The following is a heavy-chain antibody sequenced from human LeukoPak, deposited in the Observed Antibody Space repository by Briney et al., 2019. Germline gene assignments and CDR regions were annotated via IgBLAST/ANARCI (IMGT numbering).Heavy chain of an antibody. CDR1: GFTFSSFG. D-gene: IGHD4-17*01. CDR3: AKDASTVTLHADY. V-gene: IGHV3-30*18. Sequence: KTGRSLRLSCAASGFTFSSFGMHWVPQAPGKGLERVAALSYDGSNNYYADSVKGRFTISRDNSKNTLYLQMNSLRAEDTAVYYCAKDASTVTLHADYWGQGTLVTVSS. CDR2: LSYDGSNN. J-gene: IGHJ4*02.